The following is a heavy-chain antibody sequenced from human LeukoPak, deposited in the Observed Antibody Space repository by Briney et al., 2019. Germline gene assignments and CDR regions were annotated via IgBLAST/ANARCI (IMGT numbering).Heavy chain of an antibody. J-gene: IGHJ4*02. Sequence: HPGGSLRLSCAASGFTFSSYGMQWVRQAPGKGLEWVAVIWYDGSNKHYADSVKGRFTISRDNSKNTLYLQMNSLGAGDTAVYYCVSDLYYRFDLWGRGTLVTVSS. V-gene: IGHV3-33*01. D-gene: IGHD3-22*01. CDR1: GFTFSSYG. CDR3: VSDLYYRFDL. CDR2: IWYDGSNK.